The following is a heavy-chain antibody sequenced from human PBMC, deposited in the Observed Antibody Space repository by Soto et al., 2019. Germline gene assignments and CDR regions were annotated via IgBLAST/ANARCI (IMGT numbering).Heavy chain of an antibody. J-gene: IGHJ4*02. Sequence: GGSLRLSCVASGFTFRDYGMNWVRQAPGKGLEWVGYSSGSNSAIYRADSEEGRFTISRDNARNSLYLQLNSLRAEDTAVYYCARGFYGSGSYCFDYWGQGTLVTVSS. D-gene: IGHD3-10*01. CDR2: SSGSNSAI. V-gene: IGHV3-48*01. CDR3: ARGFYGSGSYCFDY. CDR1: GFTFRDYG.